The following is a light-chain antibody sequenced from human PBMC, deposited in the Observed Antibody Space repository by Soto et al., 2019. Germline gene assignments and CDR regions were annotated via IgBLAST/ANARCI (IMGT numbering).Light chain of an antibody. V-gene: IGKV1-5*01. Sequence: IQMTQSPSTLSGSVGDRVTLTCRASQSLNTRLAWYQQRPGKAPKLLIYDASTLESGVPSRFSGGGSGTEFTLTINNLQPDDLATYICQQYKSYSTFGRGTKVDIK. CDR3: QQYKSYST. CDR1: QSLNTR. CDR2: DAS. J-gene: IGKJ1*01.